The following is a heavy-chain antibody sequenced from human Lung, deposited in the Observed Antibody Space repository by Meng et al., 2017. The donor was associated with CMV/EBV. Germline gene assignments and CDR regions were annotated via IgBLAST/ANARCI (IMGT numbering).Heavy chain of an antibody. V-gene: IGHV4-59*01. CDR3: ARKGGGTLEAYCGGDCFFDS. CDR1: GGSISPYY. Sequence: SETLSLTCTVSGGSISPYYWSWIRQPPGKGLEWIGYIHYSGSTDYNPSLKSRVTISLDTSKNQFSLKLNSVAAADTAVYYCARKGGGTLEAYCGGDCFFDSWGQGTLVTVSS. CDR2: IHYSGST. J-gene: IGHJ4*02. D-gene: IGHD2-21*01.